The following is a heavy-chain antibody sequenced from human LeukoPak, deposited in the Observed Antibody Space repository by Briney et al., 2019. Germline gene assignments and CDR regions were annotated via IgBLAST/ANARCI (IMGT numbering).Heavy chain of an antibody. Sequence: ASVKVSCKASGYTFTGYYMHWVRQAPGQGLEWMGWINPNSGGTNYAQKFQGRVTMTRDMSTSTVYMELSSLRSEDTAVYYCARGYTVTQTRAFDYWGQGTLVTVSS. D-gene: IGHD4-17*01. CDR1: GYTFTGYY. CDR3: ARGYTVTQTRAFDY. V-gene: IGHV1-2*02. J-gene: IGHJ4*02. CDR2: INPNSGGT.